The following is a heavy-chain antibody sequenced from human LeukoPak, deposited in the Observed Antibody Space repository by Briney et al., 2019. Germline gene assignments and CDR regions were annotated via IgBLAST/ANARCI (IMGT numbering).Heavy chain of an antibody. Sequence: PGGSLRLSCAASGFTFSSYWMSWVRQAPGKGLEWVATIKQDGSEKYYMDSVKGRFTISRDNAKNSLYLQMNSLRAEDTAVYYCARDPEGAITPENWGQGTLVTVSS. D-gene: IGHD1-26*01. CDR1: GFTFSSYW. V-gene: IGHV3-7*01. J-gene: IGHJ4*02. CDR3: ARDPEGAITPEN. CDR2: IKQDGSEK.